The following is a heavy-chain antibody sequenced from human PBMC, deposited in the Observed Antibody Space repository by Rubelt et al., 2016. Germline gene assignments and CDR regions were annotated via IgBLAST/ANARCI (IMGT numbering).Heavy chain of an antibody. CDR1: GFSLSRSGVG. CDR3: ARGCGGNYFDP. Sequence: QITLKESGPTLVKPTQTLTLTCTFSGFSLSRSGVGVSWIRQPPGEALEWLGVIYWNYDKRYSTSLKSQLNSTKDTSKNRGGLIMSNMEPVDTATYYCARGCGGNYFDPWGQGILVTVSS. CDR2: IYWNYDK. D-gene: IGHD2-21*01. J-gene: IGHJ5*02. V-gene: IGHV2-5*01.